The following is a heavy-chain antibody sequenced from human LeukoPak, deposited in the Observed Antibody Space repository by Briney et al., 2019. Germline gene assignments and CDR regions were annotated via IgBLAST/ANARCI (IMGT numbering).Heavy chain of an antibody. CDR3: AKAIHPGLDSGASCCFDY. CDR1: GYTFSRHG. CDR2: VSGYNGNT. D-gene: IGHD3-22*01. J-gene: IGHJ4*02. Sequence: APVKVSCKTSGYTFSRHGITWVRQAPGEGFEGMGWVSGYNGNTNYAQSVEGRVTMTTDTSTNTAYMELRSLRSDDAAVYYCAKAIHPGLDSGASCCFDYWGQGTPVTVSS. V-gene: IGHV1-18*01.